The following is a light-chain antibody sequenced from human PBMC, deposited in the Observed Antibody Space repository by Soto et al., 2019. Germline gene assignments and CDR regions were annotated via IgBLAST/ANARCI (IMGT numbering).Light chain of an antibody. J-gene: IGLJ3*02. CDR3: SSYTTSNTQV. CDR2: DVS. CDR1: SSDVGTYNY. Sequence: QSALTQPASVSGSPGQSITISCTGTSSDVGTYNYVSWYQHRPGIAPKLMIYDVSYRPSGVSNRFSGSKSANTASLTISGLQAEDEADYYCSSYTTSNTQVFGGGTKLTVL. V-gene: IGLV2-14*01.